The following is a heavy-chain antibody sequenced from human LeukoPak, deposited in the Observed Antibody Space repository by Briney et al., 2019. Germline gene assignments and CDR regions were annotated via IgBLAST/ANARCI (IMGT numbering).Heavy chain of an antibody. J-gene: IGHJ6*02. V-gene: IGHV1-8*01. CDR3: ARVDCSNTSCYLFRYYYYGMDV. D-gene: IGHD2-2*01. CDR2: MNPNSGNT. Sequence: GSVKVSCKASGYTFTSYDINWVRQATGQGLEWMGWMNPNSGNTGYAQKFQGRVTMTRNTSISTAYMELSSLRSEDTAVYYCARVDCSNTSCYLFRYYYYGMDVWGQGTTVTVSS. CDR1: GYTFTSYD.